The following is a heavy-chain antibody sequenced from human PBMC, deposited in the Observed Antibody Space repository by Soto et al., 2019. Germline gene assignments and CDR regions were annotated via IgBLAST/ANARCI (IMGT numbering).Heavy chain of an antibody. CDR3: TRDRRDGDTL. D-gene: IGHD5-18*01. Sequence: EVQVVESGGGLVQPGGSLRLSCAGSAFYVSNYYVSWFRQAPGKGLEWVSVIYRGGEIYYADSVQGRFTTSRDISRNSLDLQMNSLRVDDTVVYYCTRDRRDGDTLWGQGVVVTVSS. J-gene: IGHJ4*02. CDR2: IYRGGEI. V-gene: IGHV3-66*01. CDR1: AFYVSNYY.